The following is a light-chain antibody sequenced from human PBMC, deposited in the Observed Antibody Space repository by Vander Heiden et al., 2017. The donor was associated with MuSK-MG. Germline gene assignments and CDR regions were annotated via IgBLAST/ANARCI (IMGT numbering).Light chain of an antibody. CDR1: QNIDRH. J-gene: IGKJ3*01. CDR3: QQSTTASMVT. CDR2: AAS. V-gene: IGKV1-39*01. Sequence: DIKLTMSLLTLSAFVGDRVTITCRTSQNIDRHLNWYQHKPGTAPRLLIYAASLLESGVPSRFRGSGSGTEFKITISSLQLDDFGTYYCQQSTTASMVTFGPGTKV.